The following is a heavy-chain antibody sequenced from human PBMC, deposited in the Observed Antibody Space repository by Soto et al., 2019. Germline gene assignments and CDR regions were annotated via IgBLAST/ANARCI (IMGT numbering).Heavy chain of an antibody. V-gene: IGHV3-21*06. CDR1: GFTFGSFT. D-gene: IGHD3-16*01. CDR2: ISSSSAYI. J-gene: IGHJ4*02. Sequence: EVHLVEAGGGLVKPGASLTLSCAASGFTFGSFTLNWVRQAPGKGLEWVSSISSSSAYIYYAESVKGRFTISRDNARSILYLQMNSLRLDDTAVYFCARDGLTFGGDWGQGTLVAVSS. CDR3: ARDGLTFGGD.